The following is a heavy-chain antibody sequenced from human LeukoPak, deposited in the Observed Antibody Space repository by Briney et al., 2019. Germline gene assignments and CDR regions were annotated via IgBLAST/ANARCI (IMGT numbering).Heavy chain of an antibody. CDR1: GYTFTGYY. D-gene: IGHD2-8*01. J-gene: IGHJ1*01. Sequence: ASVKVSCKASGYTFTGYYMHWVRQAPGQGLEWMGWINPNSGGTNYAQKFQGRVTMTRDTSISTAYMELSRLRSDDTAVYYCARDQGYCTNGVCYSYFQHWGQGTLVTVPS. V-gene: IGHV1-2*02. CDR3: ARDQGYCTNGVCYSYFQH. CDR2: INPNSGGT.